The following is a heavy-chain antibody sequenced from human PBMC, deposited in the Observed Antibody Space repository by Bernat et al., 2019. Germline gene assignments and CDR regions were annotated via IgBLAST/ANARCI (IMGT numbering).Heavy chain of an antibody. J-gene: IGHJ4*02. CDR2: IYDSGTT. V-gene: IGHV4-31*03. CDR3: ARRGSDGASFDY. D-gene: IGHD4-17*01. CDR1: GGSIRGGGYY. Sequence: QVQLQESGPGLVKPSQTLSLTCTVSGGSIRGGGYYWSWIRQHPGKGLEWIGYIYDSGTTYYNPSLKSRLTISVDTSKNQFSLNLNSVTAADTAVYYCARRGSDGASFDYWGQGTLVTVSS.